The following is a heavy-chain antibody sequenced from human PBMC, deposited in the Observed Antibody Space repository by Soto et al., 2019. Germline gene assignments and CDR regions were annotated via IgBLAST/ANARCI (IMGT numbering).Heavy chain of an antibody. CDR2: IFSNDEK. V-gene: IGHV2-26*03. CDR1: GGSISGYYW. CDR3: ARIHHGSSSSWHSDY. D-gene: IGHD6-13*01. Sequence: ETLSLTCTISGGSISGYYWSWIRQPPGKALEWLAHIFSNDEKFYSTSLKSRLAIFKDTSKSQVVLVMTNMDPVDTATYYCARIHHGSSSSWHSDYWGQGTLVTVSS. J-gene: IGHJ4*02.